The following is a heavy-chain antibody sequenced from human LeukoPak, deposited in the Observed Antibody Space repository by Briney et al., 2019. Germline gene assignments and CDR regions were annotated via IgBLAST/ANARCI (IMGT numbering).Heavy chain of an antibody. CDR3: ACSGIQWGDYNYMDV. CDR2: IYTSGST. Sequence: TSETLSLTCSVSGGSISSYYWSWIRQPPGKGLEWIGYIYTSGSTNYNPSLKGRVTISVDTSKNQFSLKLSSVTAEDTAVYYCACSGIQWGDYNYMDVWGKGTTVTVSS. D-gene: IGHD1-26*01. CDR1: GGSISSYY. J-gene: IGHJ6*03. V-gene: IGHV4-4*09.